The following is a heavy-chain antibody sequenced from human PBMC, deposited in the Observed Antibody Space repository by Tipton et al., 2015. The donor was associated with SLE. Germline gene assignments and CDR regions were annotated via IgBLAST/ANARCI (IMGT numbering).Heavy chain of an antibody. J-gene: IGHJ1*01. CDR2: ISYEGSVK. D-gene: IGHD3-10*01. CDR1: GFTFTNYW. CDR3: ASPTYYFGSGSYYTENFHH. Sequence: RSLRLSCAASGFTFTNYWIHWVRQVPGKGLEWVSVISYEGSVKYYADSVKGRFTISRDNSKNTLYLQMNSLRADDTAVYYCASPTYYFGSGSYYTENFHHWGQGTLVTVSS. V-gene: IGHV3-30*03.